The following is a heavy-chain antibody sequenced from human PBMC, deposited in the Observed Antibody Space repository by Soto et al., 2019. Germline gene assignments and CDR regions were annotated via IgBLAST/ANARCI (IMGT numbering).Heavy chain of an antibody. V-gene: IGHV3-21*01. Sequence: PGGSLRLSCAASGFTFSTYSMNWVRQAPGEGLEWVSSISSSSNYIYYADSVEGRFTISRDNAKNSLYLQLNSLRAEDTAVYYCARCPYRGPPPDDAFDSWGQGTMVTVSS. CDR2: ISSSSNYI. J-gene: IGHJ3*02. CDR1: GFTFSTYS. D-gene: IGHD3-16*02. CDR3: ARCPYRGPPPDDAFDS.